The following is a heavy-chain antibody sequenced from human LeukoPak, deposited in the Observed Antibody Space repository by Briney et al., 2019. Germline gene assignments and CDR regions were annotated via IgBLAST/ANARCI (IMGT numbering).Heavy chain of an antibody. J-gene: IGHJ4*02. CDR2: ITGYGDRT. D-gene: IGHD1-1*01. Sequence: GGSLRLSCVASGFTFSSSWMSWVRQAPGKGLEWVTSITGYGDRTYYADSVKGRFTISRDNSKNTLYLQMNSLRAEDTAVYYCAKDRSWIIDAWFDYWGQGTRVTVSS. CDR1: GFTFSSSW. CDR3: AKDRSWIIDAWFDY. V-gene: IGHV3-23*01.